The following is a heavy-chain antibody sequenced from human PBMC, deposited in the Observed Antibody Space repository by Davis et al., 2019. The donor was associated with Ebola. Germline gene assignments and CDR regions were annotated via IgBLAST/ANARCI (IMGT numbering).Heavy chain of an antibody. CDR2: IYYSGST. Sequence: GSLRLSCTVSGGSISGYYWSWIRQPPGKGLEWIGYIYYSGSTNYNPSLKSRVTISVDTSKNQFSLKLTSVTAADTAVYYCARQRAGYNDFDYWGQGTLVTVSS. J-gene: IGHJ4*02. CDR1: GGSISGYY. CDR3: ARQRAGYNDFDY. V-gene: IGHV4-59*08. D-gene: IGHD5-24*01.